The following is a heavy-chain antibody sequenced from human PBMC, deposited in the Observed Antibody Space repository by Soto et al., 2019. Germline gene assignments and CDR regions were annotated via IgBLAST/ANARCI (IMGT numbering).Heavy chain of an antibody. D-gene: IGHD3-3*01. J-gene: IGHJ5*02. CDR1: GFTFSSYG. Sequence: VQLVESGGGVVQPGRSLRLSCAASGFTFSSYGMHWVRQAPGKGLEWVAVIWYDGSNKYYADSVKGRFTISRDNSKNTLYLQMNSLRAEDTAVYYCARDQAGGPFGVVKYNWFDPWGQGTLVTVSS. CDR3: ARDQAGGPFGVVKYNWFDP. CDR2: IWYDGSNK. V-gene: IGHV3-33*01.